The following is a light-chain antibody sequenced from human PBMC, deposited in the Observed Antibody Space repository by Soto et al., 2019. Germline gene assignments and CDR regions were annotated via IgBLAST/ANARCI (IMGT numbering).Light chain of an antibody. Sequence: QSVLTQPPSASGTPGQRVTISCSGSSSNIGSNTVNWYQQLPGTAPKLLISSNNQRPSGVPDRFSGSKSGTSASLAISGLQSVDEADYYCAAWDDSLNGLVFGGGTKLTVL. CDR2: SNN. CDR1: SSNIGSNT. CDR3: AAWDDSLNGLV. J-gene: IGLJ2*01. V-gene: IGLV1-44*01.